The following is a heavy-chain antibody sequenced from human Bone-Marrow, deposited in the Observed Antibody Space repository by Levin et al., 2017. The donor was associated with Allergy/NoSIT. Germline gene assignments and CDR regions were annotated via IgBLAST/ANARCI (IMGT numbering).Heavy chain of an antibody. CDR1: GVSFSSINYY. CDR2: VSHSGST. J-gene: IGHJ2*01. CDR3: ARLTHYTGGWYGWYFDL. D-gene: IGHD6-19*01. Sequence: LSLTCTVSGVSFSSINYYWGWIRQSPGKGLEWIGYVSHSGSTYYDPSLKSRVTISVDTSKNQFSLKVSSVTTADTAVYFCARLTHYTGGWYGWYFDLWGRGTLVTVSS. V-gene: IGHV4-39*01.